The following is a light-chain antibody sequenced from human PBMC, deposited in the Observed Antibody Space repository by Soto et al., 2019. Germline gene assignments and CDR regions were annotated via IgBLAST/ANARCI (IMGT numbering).Light chain of an antibody. CDR3: SSYAGSSNV. J-gene: IGLJ1*01. Sequence: QSALTQPPSASGPPGQSVAISCTGTSSDVGGYNYVSWYQQHPGKAPKLMIYEVNKRPSGVPDRFSGSKSGNTASLTVSGLQAEDEADYYCSSYAGSSNVFRTGTKLTVL. CDR2: EVN. V-gene: IGLV2-8*01. CDR1: SSDVGGYNY.